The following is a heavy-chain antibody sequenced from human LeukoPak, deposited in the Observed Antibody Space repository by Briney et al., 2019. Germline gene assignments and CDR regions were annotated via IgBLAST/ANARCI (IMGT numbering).Heavy chain of an antibody. CDR2: IYYSGST. V-gene: IGHV4-59*01. Sequence: SETLSLTCTVSGGSISSYYWSWLRQPPGKGLEWIGYIYYSGSTNYNPSLKSRVTISVDTSKNQFSLKLSSVTAADTAVYYCARWYSSSWYGNAFDIWGQGTMVTVSS. CDR3: ARWYSSSWYGNAFDI. J-gene: IGHJ3*02. CDR1: GGSISSYY. D-gene: IGHD6-13*01.